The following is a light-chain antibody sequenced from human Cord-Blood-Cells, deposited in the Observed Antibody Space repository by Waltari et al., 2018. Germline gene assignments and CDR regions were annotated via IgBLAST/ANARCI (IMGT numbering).Light chain of an antibody. V-gene: IGLV2-23*01. J-gene: IGLJ1*01. Sequence: QSALTQPASVSGSPGQSITISCTGTSSDVGRYKLVSWYQQHPGKAPKLMIYEGSKRPSGVSNRFSGSKSGNTASRTISGLQAEDEADYYCCSYAGSSSLYVVGTGTKVTVL. CDR2: EGS. CDR3: CSYAGSSSLYV. CDR1: SSDVGRYKL.